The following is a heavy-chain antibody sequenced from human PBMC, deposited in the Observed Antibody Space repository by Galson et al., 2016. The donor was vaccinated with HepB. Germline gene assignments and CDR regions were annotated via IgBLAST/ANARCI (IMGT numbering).Heavy chain of an antibody. CDR2: IDYRGRA. V-gene: IGHV4-31*03. CDR3: ARVIPAGIGAPHIASNWLDP. J-gene: IGHJ5*02. CDR1: GDSISSDSYY. D-gene: IGHD1-26*01. Sequence: TLSLTCSVSGDSISSDSYYWTWIRQHPTQGLEWLGYIDYRGRASYNPSLKRRVAISADPSKNQFSLRLSSVTAADTAVYYCARVIPAGIGAPHIASNWLDPWGQGTLVTVSS.